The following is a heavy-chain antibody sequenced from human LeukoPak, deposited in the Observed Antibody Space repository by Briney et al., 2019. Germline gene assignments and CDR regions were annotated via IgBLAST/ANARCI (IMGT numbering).Heavy chain of an antibody. CDR2: IKEDGSEK. D-gene: IGHD6-13*01. Sequence: GGSXRLSCAASGFTFSSYWMSWVRQAPGKGLEWVANIKEDGSEKYYVDSVKGRFTISRDNAKNSLYLQMNSLRAEDTAVYYCAILQAAAGTDDAFDIWGQGTMVTVSS. V-gene: IGHV3-7*03. J-gene: IGHJ3*02. CDR3: AILQAAAGTDDAFDI. CDR1: GFTFSSYW.